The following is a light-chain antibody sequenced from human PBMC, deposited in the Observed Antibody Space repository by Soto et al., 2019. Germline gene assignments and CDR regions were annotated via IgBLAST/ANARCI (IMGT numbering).Light chain of an antibody. J-gene: IGKJ1*01. CDR2: GAS. Sequence: EILMTQSPATLSVSPGERSTLSCRAIQSVSSNLAWYQQKPGQAPRLLIYGASTRATGIPARFSGSGSGTDFTLTISRLEPEDFAVYYCQQYHSSPRTFGQGTKVDIK. CDR1: QSVSSN. V-gene: IGKV3-15*01. CDR3: QQYHSSPRT.